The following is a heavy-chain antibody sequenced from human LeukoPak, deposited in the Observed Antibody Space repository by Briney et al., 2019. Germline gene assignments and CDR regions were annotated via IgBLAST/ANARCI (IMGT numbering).Heavy chain of an antibody. Sequence: GRSLRLSCAASGFTFSSYAMHWVRQAPGKGLEWVAVISYDGSNKYYADSVKGRFTISRDNSKNTLYLQMNSLRAEDTAVYYCASGIVVVPAAPETDAFDIWGQGTMVTVSS. V-gene: IGHV3-30-3*01. CDR2: ISYDGSNK. CDR1: GFTFSSYA. D-gene: IGHD2-2*01. CDR3: ASGIVVVPAAPETDAFDI. J-gene: IGHJ3*02.